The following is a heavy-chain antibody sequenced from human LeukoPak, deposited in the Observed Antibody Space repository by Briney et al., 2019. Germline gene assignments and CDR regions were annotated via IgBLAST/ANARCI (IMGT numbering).Heavy chain of an antibody. CDR2: INHSGNT. J-gene: IGHJ6*03. D-gene: IGHD5-18*01. CDR3: ARETYSYGPTFYYYYYMDV. CDR1: GGSFSGYY. Sequence: SETLSLTCAVYGGSFSGYYWSWIRQPPGKGLEWIGKINHSGNTNYNPSLKSRVTISVDTSKNQFSLKLSSVTAADTAVYYCARETYSYGPTFYYYYYMDVWGKGTTVTVSS. V-gene: IGHV4-34*01.